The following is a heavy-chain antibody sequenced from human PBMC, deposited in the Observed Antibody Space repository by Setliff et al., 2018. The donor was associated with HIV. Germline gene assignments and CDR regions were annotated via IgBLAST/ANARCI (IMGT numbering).Heavy chain of an antibody. J-gene: IGHJ6*02. CDR3: ARNPQGSYWVTRYGMDV. D-gene: IGHD3-10*01. CDR2: IEFDGSDK. Sequence: GGSLRLSCAASGFIFNNHGMHWVRQAPGKGLEWVTFIEFDGSDKYYVDSVKGRFTISRDNSKSVLYLQMNSLRVEDTAMYYCARNPQGSYWVTRYGMDVWGRGTTVT. CDR1: GFIFNNHG. V-gene: IGHV3-30*02.